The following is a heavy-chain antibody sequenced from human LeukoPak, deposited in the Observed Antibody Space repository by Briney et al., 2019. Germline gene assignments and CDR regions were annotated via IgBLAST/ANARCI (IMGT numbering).Heavy chain of an antibody. CDR1: GGTFSSYA. CDR3: ARGASYYYDSSGPFDY. Sequence: PVKVSCKASGGTFSSYAISWVRQAPGQGLEWMGGIIPIFGTANYAQKFQGRVTITTDESTSTAYMELSSLRSEDTAVYYCARGASYYYDSSGPFDYWGQGTLVTVSS. J-gene: IGHJ4*02. CDR2: IIPIFGTA. D-gene: IGHD3-22*01. V-gene: IGHV1-69*05.